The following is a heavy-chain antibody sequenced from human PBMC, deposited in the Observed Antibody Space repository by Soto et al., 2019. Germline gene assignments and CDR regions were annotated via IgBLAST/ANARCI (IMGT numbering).Heavy chain of an antibody. CDR1: GFTFSSYG. J-gene: IGHJ4*02. Sequence: PGGSLRLSCEGSGFTFSSYGMHWVRQAPGKGLEWVSGITWNSRVLAYADSVKGRFTISRDNARNSLYLQMDSLRDEDTALYYCAKGRYDFWSPYYFDSWGQGTLVTVSS. V-gene: IGHV3-9*01. CDR3: AKGRYDFWSPYYFDS. CDR2: ITWNSRVL. D-gene: IGHD3-3*01.